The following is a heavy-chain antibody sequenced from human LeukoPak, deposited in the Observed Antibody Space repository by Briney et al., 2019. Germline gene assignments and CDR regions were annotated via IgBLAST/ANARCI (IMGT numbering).Heavy chain of an antibody. J-gene: IGHJ4*02. D-gene: IGHD6-13*01. V-gene: IGHV3-30*04. CDR3: ARDLSLRSIAAAGTPYFDY. CDR2: ISYDGSNK. CDR1: GFTFSSYA. Sequence: GRSLRLSCAASGFTFSSYAMHWVRQAPGKGLEWVAVISYDGSNKYYADSVKGRFTISRDNSKNTLYLQMNSLRAEDTAVYYCARDLSLRSIAAAGTPYFDYWGQGTLVTVSS.